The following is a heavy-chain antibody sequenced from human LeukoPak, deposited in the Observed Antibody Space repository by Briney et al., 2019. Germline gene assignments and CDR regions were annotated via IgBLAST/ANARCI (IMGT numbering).Heavy chain of an antibody. CDR2: ISSSGGAI. CDR3: ARDPNDYLYGLDV. V-gene: IGHV3-48*03. Sequence: LGGSLRLSCAASGFSLRTYEMTWVRQAPGKGLEWLSFISSSGGAINYADSVKGRFTISRDNAKNSLFLQMNSLGVEDTAVYYCARDPNDYLYGLDVWGPGTTVTVSS. J-gene: IGHJ6*02. CDR1: GFSLRTYE.